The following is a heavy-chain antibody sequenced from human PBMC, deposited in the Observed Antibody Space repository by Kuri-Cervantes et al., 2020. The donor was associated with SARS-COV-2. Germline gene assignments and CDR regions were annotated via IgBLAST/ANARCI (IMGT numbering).Heavy chain of an antibody. J-gene: IGHJ4*02. Sequence: SETLSLTCGVSSGSISSNNWWSWVRQPPGKGLEWIGEIYHSGSTNYNPSLKSRVTISVDKSKNQFSLKLSSVTAADTAVYYCAIAAAGEAFDYWGQGNLVTGSS. CDR1: SGSISSNNW. V-gene: IGHV4-4*02. D-gene: IGHD6-13*01. CDR3: AIAAAGEAFDY. CDR2: IYHSGST.